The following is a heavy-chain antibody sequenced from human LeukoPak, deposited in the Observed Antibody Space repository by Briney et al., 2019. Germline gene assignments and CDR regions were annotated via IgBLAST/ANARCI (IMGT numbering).Heavy chain of an antibody. J-gene: IGHJ4*02. CDR2: ISWNSDDI. CDR1: GFSFDYYG. Sequence: AGGSLRLSCAASGFSFDYYGMHWVRQAPGKGLEWVSGISWNSDDIGYADSVEGRFTVSRDNAKNSLSLQMNSLRAEDTAVYYCVRAIAAAASYWGQGTLVTVSS. CDR3: VRAIAAAASY. D-gene: IGHD6-13*01. V-gene: IGHV3-9*01.